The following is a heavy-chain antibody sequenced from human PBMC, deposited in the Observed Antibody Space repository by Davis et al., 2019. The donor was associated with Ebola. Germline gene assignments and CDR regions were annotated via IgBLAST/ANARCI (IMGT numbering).Heavy chain of an antibody. J-gene: IGHJ5*02. CDR3: AKDIWGTGGP. CDR2: ISGDGGII. D-gene: IGHD3-10*01. V-gene: IGHV3-43*02. Sequence: GESLKISCAASGFTFDDYVMHWVRQAPGKGLEWVSLISGDGGIIYYADPVKGRFTISRDNSKASLYLQMNSLRTEDTALYYCAKDIWGTGGPWGQGTLVTVSS. CDR1: GFTFDDYV.